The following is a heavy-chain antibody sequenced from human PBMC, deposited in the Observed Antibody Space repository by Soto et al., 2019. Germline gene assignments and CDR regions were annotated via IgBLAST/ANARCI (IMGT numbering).Heavy chain of an antibody. V-gene: IGHV3-30-3*01. CDR3: ARVSDAFDI. Sequence: QVQLVESGGGVVQPGRSLRLSCGASGFTFRSYAMHWVRQAPSKGLEWVAVISFDGTKKYYADSVKGRFNISRDNSKNTLYLQMNSLRAEDTAVYYCARVSDAFDIWGQGTMVTVSS. J-gene: IGHJ3*02. CDR2: ISFDGTKK. CDR1: GFTFRSYA.